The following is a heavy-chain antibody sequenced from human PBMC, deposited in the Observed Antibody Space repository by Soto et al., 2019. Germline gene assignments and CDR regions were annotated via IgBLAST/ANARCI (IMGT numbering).Heavy chain of an antibody. D-gene: IGHD3-10*01. CDR3: ARFPYYYGSGSYYSYYYYGMDV. CDR2: INHSGST. Sequence: SETLSLTCAVYGGSFSGYYWSWIRQPPGKGPEWIGGINHSGSTNYNPSLKSRVTISVDTSKNQFSLKLSSVTAADTAVYYCARFPYYYGSGSYYSYYYYGMDVWGQGTTVTVSS. J-gene: IGHJ6*02. V-gene: IGHV4-34*01. CDR1: GGSFSGYY.